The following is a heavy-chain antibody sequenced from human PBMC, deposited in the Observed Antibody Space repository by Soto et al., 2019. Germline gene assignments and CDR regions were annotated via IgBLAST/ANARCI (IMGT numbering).Heavy chain of an antibody. CDR3: ARVPDR. D-gene: IGHD2-2*01. Sequence: ASETLSLTCAIYGGSFSGYYWSWLRQPPGKGLEWIGEINHSGSTNYNPSLKSRVTISVDRSKNQFSLKLSSVTAADTAVYYCARVPDRWGQGTLVTVSS. V-gene: IGHV4-34*01. CDR2: INHSGST. J-gene: IGHJ5*02. CDR1: GGSFSGYY.